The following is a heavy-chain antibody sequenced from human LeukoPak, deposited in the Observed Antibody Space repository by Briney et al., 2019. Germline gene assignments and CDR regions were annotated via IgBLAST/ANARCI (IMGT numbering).Heavy chain of an antibody. CDR3: ARSLGDSGILYYYMDI. CDR1: EFSVSDSY. D-gene: IGHD3-10*01. CDR2: IFSGGST. Sequence: GGSLRLSCAASEFSVSDSYMSWVRQAPGKGLQWVSVIFSGGSTYYTDSVKGRFTLSRDNSKNTLYLEMNSLRAEDTAVYYCARSLGDSGILYYYMDIWGKGTTVTVSS. J-gene: IGHJ6*03. V-gene: IGHV3-53*01.